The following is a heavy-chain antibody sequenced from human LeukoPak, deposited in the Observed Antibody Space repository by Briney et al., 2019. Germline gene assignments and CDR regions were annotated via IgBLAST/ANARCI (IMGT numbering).Heavy chain of an antibody. CDR1: GFTFSSYA. J-gene: IGHJ4*02. V-gene: IGHV3-23*01. Sequence: GGSLRLSCAASGFTFSSYAMSWVRQAPGKGLEWVSAISGSGGSTYYADSVKGRFTISRDNSKNTLYLQMNSLRAEDTAVYYCAKSYYYDSSGYYYWGWGQGTLVTVSS. D-gene: IGHD3-22*01. CDR3: AKSYYYDSSGYYYWG. CDR2: ISGSGGST.